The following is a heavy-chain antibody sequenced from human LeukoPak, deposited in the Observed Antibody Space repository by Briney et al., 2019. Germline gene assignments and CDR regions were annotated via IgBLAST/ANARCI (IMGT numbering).Heavy chain of an antibody. CDR1: GFTFSDYY. CDR3: AKQEAGYYFDY. D-gene: IGHD3-10*01. Sequence: PGGSLRLSCAASGFTFSDYYMSWIRQPPRKGLEWIGYIYYSGSTNYNPSLESRVTMSVDTSKNQFSLRLSSVTAADTAVYYCAKQEAGYYFDYWGQGTLVTVSS. CDR2: IYYSGST. V-gene: IGHV4-59*08. J-gene: IGHJ4*02.